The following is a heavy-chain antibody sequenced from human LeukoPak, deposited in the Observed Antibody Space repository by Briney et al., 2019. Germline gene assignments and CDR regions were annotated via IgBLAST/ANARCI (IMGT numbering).Heavy chain of an antibody. D-gene: IGHD3-22*01. J-gene: IGHJ5*02. CDR3: ARGSLSRDYYDSSGYSNWFDP. V-gene: IGHV3-21*01. CDR2: ISSSSSYI. CDR1: GFTFSSYS. Sequence: GGSLRLSCAASGFTFSSYSMNWVRQAPGKGLEWVSSISSSSSYIYYADSVKGRFTISRDNAKNSLYLQMNSLRAEDTAVYYCARGSLSRDYYDSSGYSNWFDPWGQGTLVTVSS.